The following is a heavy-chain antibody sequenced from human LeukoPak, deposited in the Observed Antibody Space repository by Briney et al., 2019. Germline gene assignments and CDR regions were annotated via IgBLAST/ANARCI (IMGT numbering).Heavy chain of an antibody. Sequence: ASVKVSCKASGYTFTSYAMHWVRQAPGQRLEWMGWINAGNGNTKYSQKFQGRVTITRDTSASTAYMELSSLRSEDTAVYYCARGGFSSGWSFDYWGQGTLVTVSS. CDR2: INAGNGNT. V-gene: IGHV1-3*01. J-gene: IGHJ4*02. CDR3: ARGGFSSGWSFDY. D-gene: IGHD6-19*01. CDR1: GYTFTSYA.